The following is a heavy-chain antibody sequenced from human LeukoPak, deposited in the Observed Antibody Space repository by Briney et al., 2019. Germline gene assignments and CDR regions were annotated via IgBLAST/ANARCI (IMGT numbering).Heavy chain of an antibody. J-gene: IGHJ4*02. D-gene: IGHD5-24*01. Sequence: GASVKVSCKASGGTFSSYAISWVRQAPGQGLGWMGGIIPIFGTANYAQKFQGRVTITADEATSTAYMELSSLRSEDTAVYYRARGDGYNYDYWGQGTLVTVSS. CDR3: ARGDGYNYDY. V-gene: IGHV1-69*01. CDR2: IIPIFGTA. CDR1: GGTFSSYA.